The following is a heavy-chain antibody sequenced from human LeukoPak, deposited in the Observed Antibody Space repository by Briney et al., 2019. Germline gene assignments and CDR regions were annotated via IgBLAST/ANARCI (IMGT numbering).Heavy chain of an antibody. D-gene: IGHD5-12*01. J-gene: IGHJ4*02. CDR3: ARSGGGYDYLDY. Sequence: PGGSQRLSCAASGFTFSSCAMSWVRQAPGKGLEWVSTISDSGGSTYYADSVKGRFTISRDNSKNTLYLQMNSLRAEDTAVYYCARSGGGYDYLDYWGQGTLVTVSS. CDR2: ISDSGGST. CDR1: GFTFSSCA. V-gene: IGHV3-23*01.